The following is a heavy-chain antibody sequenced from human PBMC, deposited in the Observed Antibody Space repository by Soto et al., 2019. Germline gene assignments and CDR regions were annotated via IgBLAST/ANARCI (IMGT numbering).Heavy chain of an antibody. Sequence: KPSETLSLTCTVSGGSISSGGYYWSWIRQHPGKGLEWIGYIYYSGSTYYNPSLKSRVTISVDTSKNQFSLKLSSVTAADTAVYYCASSSSWSYGMDVWGQGTTVTVSS. CDR1: GGSISSGGYY. CDR3: ASSSSWSYGMDV. CDR2: IYYSGST. V-gene: IGHV4-31*03. D-gene: IGHD6-13*01. J-gene: IGHJ6*02.